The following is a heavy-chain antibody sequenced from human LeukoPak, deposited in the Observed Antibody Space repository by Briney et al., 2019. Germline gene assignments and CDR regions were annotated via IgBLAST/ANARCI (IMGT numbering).Heavy chain of an antibody. V-gene: IGHV4-34*01. CDR2: INHSGST. CDR1: SGSFSGYY. J-gene: IGHJ5*02. CDR3: ARGTPLTRPYPTGYSSSWDRNYNWFDP. D-gene: IGHD6-13*01. Sequence: SETLSLTCAVYSGSFSGYYWSRIRQPPGKGLEWIGEINHSGSTNYNPSLKSRVTISVDTSKNQFSLKLSSVTAADTAVYYCARGTPLTRPYPTGYSSSWDRNYNWFDPWGQGTLVTVSS.